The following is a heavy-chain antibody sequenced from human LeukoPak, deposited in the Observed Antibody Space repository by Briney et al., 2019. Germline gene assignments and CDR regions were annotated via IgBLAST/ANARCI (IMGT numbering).Heavy chain of an antibody. CDR2: ISYDGSNK. CDR3: ARDPITMIVAYYFDY. V-gene: IGHV3-30-3*01. D-gene: IGHD3-22*01. Sequence: GGSLRLSCAASGFTFSSYAMHWVRQAPGKGLEWVAVISYDGSNKYYADSVKGRFTISRDNSKNTLYLQMNSLRAEDTAVYYCARDPITMIVAYYFDYWGQGTLVTVSS. CDR1: GFTFSSYA. J-gene: IGHJ4*02.